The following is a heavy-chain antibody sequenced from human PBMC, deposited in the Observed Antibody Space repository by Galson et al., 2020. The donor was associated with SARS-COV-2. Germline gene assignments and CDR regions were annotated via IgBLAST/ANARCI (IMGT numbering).Heavy chain of an antibody. V-gene: IGHV4-39*01. J-gene: IGHJ5*02. D-gene: IGHD3-3*01. Sequence: SETLSLTCTVSGASISSSSYYWGWVRQPPGRGLEWIGTIYYIGTPYYNLSLQSRVTIFMDTSKSQFSLRLTSVTAADTAIYYCARYHFWGGYHWTWGQGTVVTVSS. CDR3: ARYHFWGGYHWT. CDR1: GASISSSSYY. CDR2: IYYIGTP.